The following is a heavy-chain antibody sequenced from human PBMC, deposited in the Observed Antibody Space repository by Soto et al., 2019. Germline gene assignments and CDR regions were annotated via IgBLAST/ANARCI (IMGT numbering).Heavy chain of an antibody. CDR1: GYTFTNYA. D-gene: IGHD2-15*01. Sequence: QVQLVQSGAEVKKPGASVKISCKASGYTFTNYAIHWVRQAPGQRLEWMGWINAGNGDTKYSQKFQGRVTITRDTSATTAYMELSSLRSEDTAVYYCARDRVVVVGATGAFDIWGQGTTVIVSS. J-gene: IGHJ3*02. CDR2: INAGNGDT. CDR3: ARDRVVVVGATGAFDI. V-gene: IGHV1-3*01.